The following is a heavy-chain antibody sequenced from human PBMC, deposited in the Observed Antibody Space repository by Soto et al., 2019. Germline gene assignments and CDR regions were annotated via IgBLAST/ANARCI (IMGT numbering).Heavy chain of an antibody. D-gene: IGHD2-15*01. Sequence: SKTLSLTCTLAISSINENYYGNWIRQSPGKGLEWIGYVFHTGTTHYNPSLESRVTLSISTSKNHLSLTLTSVAASDTAIYYRARALLSPTLHTFGVWGPVTMVT. J-gene: IGHJ3*01. V-gene: IGHV4-59*01. CDR1: ISSINENYY. CDR2: VFHTGTT. CDR3: ARALLSPTLHTFGV.